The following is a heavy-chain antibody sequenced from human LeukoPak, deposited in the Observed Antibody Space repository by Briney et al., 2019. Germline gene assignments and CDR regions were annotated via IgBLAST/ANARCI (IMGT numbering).Heavy chain of an antibody. Sequence: GESLKISCKGSGYSFTSYWIGWVRQMLGKGLEWMGIIYPGDSDTRYSPSFQGQVTISADKSISTAYLQWSSLKASDTAMYYCARTPHYYDSSGYYFSAWGQGTMVTVSS. CDR3: ARTPHYYDSSGYYFSA. V-gene: IGHV5-51*01. CDR1: GYSFTSYW. D-gene: IGHD3-22*01. CDR2: IYPGDSDT. J-gene: IGHJ3*01.